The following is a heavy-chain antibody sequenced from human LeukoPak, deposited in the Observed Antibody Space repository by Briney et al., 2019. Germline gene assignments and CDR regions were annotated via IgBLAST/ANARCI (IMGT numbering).Heavy chain of an antibody. Sequence: GGSLRLSCAASGFTFSSYGMHWVRQAPGKGLEWVAVISYDGSNKYYADSVKGRFTISRDNSKNTLYLLMNSLRAEDTAVYYCAKDGYFDWLFSYWGQGTLVTVSS. J-gene: IGHJ4*02. D-gene: IGHD3-9*01. CDR2: ISYDGSNK. CDR1: GFTFSSYG. CDR3: AKDGYFDWLFSY. V-gene: IGHV3-30*18.